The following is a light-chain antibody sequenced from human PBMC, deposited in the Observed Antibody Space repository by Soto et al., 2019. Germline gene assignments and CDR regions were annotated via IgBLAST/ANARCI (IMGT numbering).Light chain of an antibody. J-gene: IGKJ2*01. CDR2: GAS. CDR1: QSVAYN. CDR3: QQYNDWPPYT. V-gene: IGKV3-15*01. Sequence: EILMTQSPVTLSVSPGESATLSCRASQSVAYNLAWYQQKPGQAPRLLIYGASTRATDIPARFSGSGFGTEFPLPINSLQSEDFAVYYCQQYNDWPPYTFGQGNKLHIK.